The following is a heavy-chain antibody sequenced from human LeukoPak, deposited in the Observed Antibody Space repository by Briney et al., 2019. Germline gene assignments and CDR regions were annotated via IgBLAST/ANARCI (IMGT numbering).Heavy chain of an antibody. V-gene: IGHV3-21*01. D-gene: IGHD3-9*01. CDR2: ISTSSSSK. CDR3: ARWDDLFLIDF. CDR1: GFTFSSYR. Sequence: GGSLRLSCAASGFTFSSYRMSWVRQAPGKGLEWVSSISTSSSSKYCADSVKGRFTVSRDNAKNSLDLQMNSLRAEDTAVYYCARWDDLFLIDFWGQGTLVTVSS. J-gene: IGHJ4*02.